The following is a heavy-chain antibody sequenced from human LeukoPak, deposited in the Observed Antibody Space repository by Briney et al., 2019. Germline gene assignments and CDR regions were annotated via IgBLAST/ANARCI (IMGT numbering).Heavy chain of an antibody. V-gene: IGHV1-2*02. D-gene: IGHD6-6*01. CDR2: INPNSGGT. J-gene: IGHJ6*03. CDR1: RYTFTSYA. CDR3: ASWGSSSPTEDYYYYMDV. Sequence: ASAKVFCKATRYTFTSYAISWVRQAPGQGLEWMGWINPNSGGTNYAQKFQGRVTMTRDTSISTAYMELSRLRSDDTAVYYCASWGSSSPTEDYYYYMDVWGKGTTVTVSS.